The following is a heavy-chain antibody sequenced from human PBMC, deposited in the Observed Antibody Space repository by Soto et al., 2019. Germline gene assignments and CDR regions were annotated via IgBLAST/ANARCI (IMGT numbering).Heavy chain of an antibody. V-gene: IGHV4-38-2*01. CDR1: GYSITSGFY. CDR2: ISYSAKT. CDR3: TRGAGAPWVRFDS. Sequence: SETLSLTCVVSGYSITSGFYLGWFLQSPWKGLEWIGSISYSAKTFYNPSLASRLSIAVDTSMNQFSLRLTSVTAADTALYYCTRGAGAPWVRFDSWGQGTLVTVSS. J-gene: IGHJ4*02. D-gene: IGHD3-22*01.